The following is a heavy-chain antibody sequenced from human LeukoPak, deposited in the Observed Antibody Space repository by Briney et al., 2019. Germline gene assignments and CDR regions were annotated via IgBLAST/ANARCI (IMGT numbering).Heavy chain of an antibody. CDR3: AGTYYYGSGTMGAFDI. D-gene: IGHD3-10*01. Sequence: SETLSLTCTVSGGSISSYYWSWIRQPPGKGLEWIGYIYYSGSTNYNPSLKSRVTISVDTSKNQFSLKLSSVTAADTAVYYCAGTYYYGSGTMGAFDIWGQGTMVTVSS. J-gene: IGHJ3*02. V-gene: IGHV4-59*08. CDR2: IYYSGST. CDR1: GGSISSYY.